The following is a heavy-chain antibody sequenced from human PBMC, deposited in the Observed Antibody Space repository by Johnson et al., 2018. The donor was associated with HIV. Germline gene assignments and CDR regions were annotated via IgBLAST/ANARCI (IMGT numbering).Heavy chain of an antibody. V-gene: IGHV3-33*01. CDR2: IWYDGSNK. D-gene: IGHD1-26*01. J-gene: IGHJ3*01. Sequence: VQLVESGGGVVQPGRSLRLSCAASGFTFSSYGMHWVRQAPGKGLEWVAVIWYDGSNKYYAESVKGRFTVSRDNSKNTLYMQMNSLRTEDTAVYYCARVDGGTWVLGAEGAFDVWGQGTMVSVSS. CDR3: ARVDGGTWVLGAEGAFDV. CDR1: GFTFSSYG.